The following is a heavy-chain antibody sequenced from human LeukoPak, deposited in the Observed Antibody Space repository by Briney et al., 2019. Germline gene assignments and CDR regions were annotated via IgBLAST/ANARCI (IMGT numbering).Heavy chain of an antibody. Sequence: ASVKVSCKASGYSFTDYYINWVRQAPGQGLEWMGWINPNSGGTNYAQKFQGRVTMTRDTSISTAYMELSRLRSDDTAVYYCATGLTIGTTGTEYWGQGTLVTVSS. J-gene: IGHJ4*02. V-gene: IGHV1-2*02. D-gene: IGHD1-1*01. CDR2: INPNSGGT. CDR1: GYSFTDYY. CDR3: ATGLTIGTTGTEY.